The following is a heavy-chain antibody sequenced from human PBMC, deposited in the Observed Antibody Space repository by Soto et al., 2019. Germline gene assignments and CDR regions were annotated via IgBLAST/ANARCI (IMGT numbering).Heavy chain of an antibody. J-gene: IGHJ4*02. V-gene: IGHV1-69*06. D-gene: IGHD1-7*01. CDR2: IIPIFGTA. Sequence: SVKVSCKASGGTFSSYAISWVRQAPGQGLEWMGGIIPIFGTANYAQKFQGRVTITADKSTSTAYMELSSLRSEDTAVYYCTRGEDLNYLLGWGQGTLVTVPQ. CDR1: GGTFSSYA. CDR3: TRGEDLNYLLG.